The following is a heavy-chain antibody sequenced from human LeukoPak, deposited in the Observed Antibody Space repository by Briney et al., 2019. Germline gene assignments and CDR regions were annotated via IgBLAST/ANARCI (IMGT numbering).Heavy chain of an antibody. V-gene: IGHV4-59*01. D-gene: IGHD3-9*01. CDR2: IYYSGST. CDR1: GGSISSYY. CDR3: ARSQADVLRYFDWLLSTSGYYYMDV. Sequence: SETLSLTCTVSGGSISSYYWSWIRQPPGKGLEWIGYIYYSGSTNYNPSLKSRVTISVDTSKNQFSLKLSSVTAADTAVYYCARSQADVLRYFDWLLSTSGYYYMDVWGKGTTVTVSS. J-gene: IGHJ6*03.